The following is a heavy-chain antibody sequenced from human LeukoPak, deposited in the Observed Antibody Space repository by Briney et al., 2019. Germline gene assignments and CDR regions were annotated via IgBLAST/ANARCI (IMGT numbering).Heavy chain of an antibody. CDR2: IKQDGSEK. CDR1: AFTFSSYW. V-gene: IGHV3-7*05. J-gene: IGHJ4*02. CDR3: ARYSSGWSFEY. D-gene: IGHD6-19*01. Sequence: GGSLRLSCAASAFTFSSYWMSWVRQAPGKGLEWVANIKQDGSEKHYVDSVKGRFTISRDSAKNSLYLQMNSLRAEDTAVYYCARYSSGWSFEYWGQGTLVTVSS.